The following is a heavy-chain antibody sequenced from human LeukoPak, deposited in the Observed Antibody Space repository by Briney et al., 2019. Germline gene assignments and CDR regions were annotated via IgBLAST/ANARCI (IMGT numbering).Heavy chain of an antibody. CDR1: GDSISSGHW. Sequence: SGTLSLTCAVSGDSISSGHWWSRVRQPPGKGLEWIGEIKHGGSTNYNPSLKSRVTISVDRSKNQFSLKVNSVTAADTAVYYCARGRAYFDDAFDIWGQGTMVTVSS. CDR3: ARGRAYFDDAFDI. V-gene: IGHV4-4*02. D-gene: IGHD3-3*01. CDR2: IKHGGST. J-gene: IGHJ3*02.